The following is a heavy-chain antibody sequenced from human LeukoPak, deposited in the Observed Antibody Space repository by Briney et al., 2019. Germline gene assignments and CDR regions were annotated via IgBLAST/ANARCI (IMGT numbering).Heavy chain of an antibody. J-gene: IGHJ4*02. D-gene: IGHD2-8*01. CDR1: GGTFSSYA. CDR2: IIPIFGTA. Sequence: SVKVSYKASGGTFSSYAISWVRQAPGQGLEWMGGIIPIFGTANYAQKFQGRVTITADESTSTAYMELSSLRSEDTAVYYCARGVSAGGYFDYWGQGTLVTVSS. V-gene: IGHV1-69*13. CDR3: ARGVSAGGYFDY.